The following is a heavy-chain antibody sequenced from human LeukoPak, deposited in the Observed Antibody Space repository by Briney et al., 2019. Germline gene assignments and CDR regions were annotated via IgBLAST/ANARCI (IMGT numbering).Heavy chain of an antibody. D-gene: IGHD4-11*01. V-gene: IGHV4-30-2*01. CDR1: GGSISSGNYY. Sequence: PSQTLSLTCTVSGGSISSGNYYWSWIRQPPGKGLEWIGYSRHSVGTSYNPSLKSRLTISVDRSKNHFSLKLTSVTAADTAVYYCASRTLQGNYWGQGILVTVSS. CDR3: ASRTLQGNY. CDR2: SRHSVGT. J-gene: IGHJ4*02.